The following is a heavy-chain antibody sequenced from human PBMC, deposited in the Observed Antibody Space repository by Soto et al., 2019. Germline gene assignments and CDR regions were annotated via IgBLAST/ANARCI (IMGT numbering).Heavy chain of an antibody. CDR1: GYTFTSYG. CDR2: ISAYNGNT. D-gene: IGHD5-18*01. J-gene: IGHJ6*04. Sequence: QVQLVQSGAEVKKPGASVKVSCKASGYTFTSYGISWVRQAPGQGLEWMGWISAYNGNTNYAQKLQGRVTMTTDKSKSQANMELRSLRSDETAVYYCAREQDRNNSYGFIYGMDVWGKGTTVTVSS. V-gene: IGHV1-18*01. CDR3: AREQDRNNSYGFIYGMDV.